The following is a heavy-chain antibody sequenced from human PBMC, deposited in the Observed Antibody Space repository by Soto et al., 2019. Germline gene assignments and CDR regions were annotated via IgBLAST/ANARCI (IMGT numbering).Heavy chain of an antibody. J-gene: IGHJ6*03. V-gene: IGHV4-34*01. D-gene: IGHD2-2*01. CDR3: ARVGSELDVVVPAAISLQYYYYMDV. CDR1: GGSFSGYY. CDR2: INHSGST. Sequence: SETLSLTCAVYGGSFSGYYWSCIRQPPGKGLEWIGEINHSGSTNYNPSLRSRVTISVDTSKNQFSLKLSSVTAADTAVYYCARVGSELDVVVPAAISLQYYYYMDVWGKGTTVTVSS.